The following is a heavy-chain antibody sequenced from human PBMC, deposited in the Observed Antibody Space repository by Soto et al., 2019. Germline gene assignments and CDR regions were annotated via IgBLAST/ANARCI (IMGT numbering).Heavy chain of an antibody. CDR3: ARDRIAAAVPFDY. CDR2: IWYDGSNK. J-gene: IGHJ4*02. V-gene: IGHV3-33*01. D-gene: IGHD6-13*01. Sequence: GGSLRLSCAASGFTFSSYGMHWVRQAPGKGLEWVAVIWYDGSNKYYADSVKGRFTISRDNSKNTLYLQMNSLRAEDTAVYYCARDRIAAAVPFDYWAQGTLVTVSS. CDR1: GFTFSSYG.